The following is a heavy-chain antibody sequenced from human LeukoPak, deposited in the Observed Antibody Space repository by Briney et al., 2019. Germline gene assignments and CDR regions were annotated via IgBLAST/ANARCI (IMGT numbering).Heavy chain of an antibody. CDR2: IIPIFGTA. Sequence: VKVSCKASGGAFSSYAISWVRQAPGQGLEWMGGIIPIFGTANYAQKFQGRVTITADESTSTAYMELSSLRSEDTAVYYCARRYCSGGSCYRDHWFDPWGQGTLVTVSS. J-gene: IGHJ5*02. D-gene: IGHD2-15*01. CDR1: GGAFSSYA. CDR3: ARRYCSGGSCYRDHWFDP. V-gene: IGHV1-69*13.